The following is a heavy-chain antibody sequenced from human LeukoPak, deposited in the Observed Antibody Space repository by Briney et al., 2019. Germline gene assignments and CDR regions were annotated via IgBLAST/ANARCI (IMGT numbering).Heavy chain of an antibody. CDR2: IIPILGIA. J-gene: IGHJ4*02. CDR1: GGTFSSYA. V-gene: IGHV1-69*04. CDR3: AREGPEYSSSSGVDY. Sequence: SVKVSCKASGGTFSSYAISWVRQAPGQGLEWMGRIIPILGIANYAQKFQGRVTITEDKSTSTAYMELSSLRSEDTAVYYCAREGPEYSSSSGVDYWGQGTLVTVSS. D-gene: IGHD6-6*01.